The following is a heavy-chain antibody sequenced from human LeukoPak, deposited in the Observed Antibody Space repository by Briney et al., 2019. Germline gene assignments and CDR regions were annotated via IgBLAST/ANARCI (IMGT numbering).Heavy chain of an antibody. Sequence: GASVKVSCKASGYTFTGYYVHWVRQAPGQGLEWLGWINPYSGGTNYAQKFQGRVTMTRDTSISTAYMELSRLRSDDTAVYYCARALKGGDDAFDIWGQGTMVTVSS. V-gene: IGHV1-2*02. CDR2: INPYSGGT. D-gene: IGHD7-27*01. CDR1: GYTFTGYY. J-gene: IGHJ3*02. CDR3: ARALKGGDDAFDI.